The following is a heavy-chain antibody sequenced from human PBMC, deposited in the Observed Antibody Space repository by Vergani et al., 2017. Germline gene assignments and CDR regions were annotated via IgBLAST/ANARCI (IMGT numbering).Heavy chain of an antibody. J-gene: IGHJ4*02. CDR1: GGSISSYY. D-gene: IGHD5-18*01. CDR2: IYTSGST. Sequence: QVQLQQWGAGLLKPSETLSLTCTVSGGSISSYYWSWIRQPAGKGLEWIGRIYTSGSTNYNPSLKSRVTMSVDTSKNQFSLKLSSVTAADTAVYYCARGRGDTAMVTRGYFDYWGQGTLVTVSS. CDR3: ARGRGDTAMVTRGYFDY. V-gene: IGHV4-59*10.